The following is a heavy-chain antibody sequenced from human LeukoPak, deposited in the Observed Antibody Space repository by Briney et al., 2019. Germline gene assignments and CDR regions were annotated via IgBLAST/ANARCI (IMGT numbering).Heavy chain of an antibody. J-gene: IGHJ3*02. CDR2: INPNSGGT. V-gene: IGHV1-2*06. CDR1: GYTFTSYG. Sequence: GASVKVSCKASGYTFTSYGINWVRQAPGQGLEWMGRINPNSGGTNYAQKLQGRVTMTRDTSISTAYMELSRLRSDDTALYYCARAGVWDYSDTSGYHNGAFDIWGQGTMVTVSS. CDR3: ARAGVWDYSDTSGYHNGAFDI. D-gene: IGHD3-22*01.